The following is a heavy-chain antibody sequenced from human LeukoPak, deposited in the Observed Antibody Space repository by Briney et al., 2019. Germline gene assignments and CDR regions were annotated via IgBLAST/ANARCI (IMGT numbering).Heavy chain of an antibody. D-gene: IGHD2-21*01. CDR2: IYSNGDT. Sequence: PGGSLRLSCSASGLTVTNNYWNWVRQPPAKGPEWISLIYSNGDTRYADSARGRFTFSRDNYKNTLYLQVNSVRAEDTAVYYCAKFTRSSGDCLWGQGILVTVSS. CDR1: GLTVTNNY. CDR3: AKFTRSSGDCL. J-gene: IGHJ4*02. V-gene: IGHV3-66*01.